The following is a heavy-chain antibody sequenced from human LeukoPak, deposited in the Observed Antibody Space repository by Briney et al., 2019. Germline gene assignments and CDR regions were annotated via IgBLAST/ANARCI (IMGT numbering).Heavy chain of an antibody. CDR1: GGSISSYY. J-gene: IGHJ4*02. V-gene: IGHV4-59*12. Sequence: SETLSLTCTVSGGSISSYYWSWIRQPPGEGLGWIGYIYHSGSTYYNPSLKRRATISVDRSKNQFSLKLTSVTAGDTAVFYLARDGSRGASDYWGQGTLVTVSS. CDR2: IYHSGST. CDR3: ARDGSRGASDY. D-gene: IGHD3-10*01.